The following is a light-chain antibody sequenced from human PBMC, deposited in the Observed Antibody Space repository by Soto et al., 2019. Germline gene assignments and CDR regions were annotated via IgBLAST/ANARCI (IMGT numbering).Light chain of an antibody. Sequence: EIVLTQSPATLSLSLGERATLSCRASQSVGDYLAWYQQQPGQPPRLLISDASNRAAGIPARLSGSGSGTDFTLTISSLEPEDFAVYYCQQRGNLYTFGQGTKLEIK. CDR2: DAS. V-gene: IGKV3-11*01. CDR1: QSVGDY. J-gene: IGKJ2*01. CDR3: QQRGNLYT.